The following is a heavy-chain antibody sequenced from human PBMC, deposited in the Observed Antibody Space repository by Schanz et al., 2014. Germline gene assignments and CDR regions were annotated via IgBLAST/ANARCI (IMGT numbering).Heavy chain of an antibody. D-gene: IGHD3-16*01. Sequence: VQLVQSGGGLAQPGGSLTLSCKGSGFDFRSYSLNWVRQAPGKGLEWVAAISNHGLNTYFGDSVKGRFTISRDNSRNTVFLQMNSLKPEDMAIYYCARVETFNYDDITLYHHFFDPWGQGTLVTVSS. V-gene: IGHV3-30*03. CDR1: GFDFRSYS. CDR3: ARVETFNYDDITLYHHFFDP. CDR2: ISNHGLNT. J-gene: IGHJ5*02.